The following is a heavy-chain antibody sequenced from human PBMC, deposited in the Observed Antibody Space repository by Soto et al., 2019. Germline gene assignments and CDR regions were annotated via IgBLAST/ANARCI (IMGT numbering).Heavy chain of an antibody. CDR2: IYYSGST. Sequence: QVQLQESGPELVKPSQTLSLTCTVSGGSISSGDYYWSWIRQPPGKGLEWIGYIYYSGSTYYNPSLKSRVTISVDTSKNQFSLKLSSVTAADTAVYYCARGVGDSILLWFGELTPRETYYFDYWGQGTLVTVSS. J-gene: IGHJ4*02. CDR1: GGSISSGDYY. CDR3: ARGVGDSILLWFGELTPRETYYFDY. D-gene: IGHD3-10*01. V-gene: IGHV4-30-4*01.